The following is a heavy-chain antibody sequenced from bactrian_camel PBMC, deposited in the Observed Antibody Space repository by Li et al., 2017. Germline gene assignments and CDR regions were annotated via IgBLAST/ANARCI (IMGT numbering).Heavy chain of an antibody. J-gene: IGHJ4*01. CDR1: GFIVQYTS. Sequence: VQLVESGGGSVQAGRSLRVSCEVSGFIVQYTSMTWFRQAPGKEREAIASINSEALTNYADSVKGRFTVSKDNDKNALYLQMNSLKPEDTGMYYCAAGPRLYGGSWSFSGWYKYWGQGTQVTVS. CDR3: AAGPRLYGGSWSFSGWYKY. V-gene: IGHV3S53*01. CDR2: INSEALT. D-gene: IGHD6*01.